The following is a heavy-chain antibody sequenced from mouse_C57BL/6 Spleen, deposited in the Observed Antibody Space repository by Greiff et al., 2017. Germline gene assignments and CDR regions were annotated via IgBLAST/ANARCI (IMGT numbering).Heavy chain of an antibody. D-gene: IGHD2-4*01. CDR3: ARDGYDYYFDY. J-gene: IGHJ2*01. Sequence: EVKLVESGGGLVKPGGSLKLSCAASGFTFSSYAMSWVRQTPEKRLEWVATISDGGSYTYYPDNVKGRFTISRDNAKNNLYLQMSHLKSEDTAMYYCARDGYDYYFDYWGQGTTLTVSS. V-gene: IGHV5-4*01. CDR2: ISDGGSYT. CDR1: GFTFSSYA.